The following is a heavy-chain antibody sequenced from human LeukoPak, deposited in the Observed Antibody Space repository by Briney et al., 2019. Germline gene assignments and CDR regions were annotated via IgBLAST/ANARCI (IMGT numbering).Heavy chain of an antibody. D-gene: IGHD4-17*01. Sequence: TGGSLRLSCAASGFTFSNYGMHWVRQAPGKGLEWVAIISYDGSNKYYADSVKGRFTISRDNSKNTLFLQMNSLRAEDTAVYYCARNDYVAWFDPWGQGTLVTVSS. CDR1: GFTFSNYG. CDR2: ISYDGSNK. CDR3: ARNDYVAWFDP. V-gene: IGHV3-30*03. J-gene: IGHJ5*02.